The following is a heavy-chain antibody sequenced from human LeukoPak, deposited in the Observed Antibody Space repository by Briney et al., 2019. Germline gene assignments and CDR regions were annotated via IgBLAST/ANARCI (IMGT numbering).Heavy chain of an antibody. D-gene: IGHD6-13*01. J-gene: IGHJ5*02. V-gene: IGHV3-23*01. Sequence: GGSLRLSCAASGFTFRYNAMSWVRQAPGKGLEWVSAISVSGDSTYYADSVKGRFTISRDNSKSTLHLQMNSLRAEDTAMYYCAKVAAAGTGFDPWGQGSLVTVSS. CDR3: AKVAAAGTGFDP. CDR2: ISVSGDST. CDR1: GFTFRYNA.